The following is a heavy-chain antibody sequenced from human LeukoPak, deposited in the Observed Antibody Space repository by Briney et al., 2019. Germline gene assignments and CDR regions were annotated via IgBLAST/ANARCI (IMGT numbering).Heavy chain of an antibody. J-gene: IGHJ4*02. CDR3: ARTSSSGLVGGYYFDY. V-gene: IGHV4-4*09. CDR2: IHHSGST. D-gene: IGHD6-19*01. CDR1: GGSISSYY. Sequence: SETLSLTCSVSGGSISSYYWSWIRQPPGKGLQWIGSIHHSGSTYYNPSLKSRVTISVDTSKNQFSLKLSSVTAADTAVYYCARTSSSGLVGGYYFDYWGQGTLVTVSS.